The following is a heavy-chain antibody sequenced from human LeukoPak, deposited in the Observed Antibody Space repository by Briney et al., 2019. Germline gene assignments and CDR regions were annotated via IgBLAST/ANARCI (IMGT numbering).Heavy chain of an antibody. CDR1: GGSFSGYY. CDR3: ARHKGGSYFRFLY. V-gene: IGHV4-34*01. J-gene: IGHJ4*02. D-gene: IGHD3-10*01. Sequence: SETLSLTCAVYGGSFSGYYWSWIRQPPGKGLEWIGEINHSGSTNYNPSLKSRVTISVDTSKNQFSLKLSSVTAADTAVYYCARHKGGSYFRFLYWGQGTLVTVSS. CDR2: INHSGST.